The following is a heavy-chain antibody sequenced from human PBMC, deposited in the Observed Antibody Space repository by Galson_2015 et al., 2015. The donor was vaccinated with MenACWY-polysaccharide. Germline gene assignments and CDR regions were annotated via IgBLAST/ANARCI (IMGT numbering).Heavy chain of an antibody. CDR1: GDSISSYH. V-gene: IGHV4-59*01. J-gene: IGHJ6*03. CDR2: IHYRGST. D-gene: IGHD1-1*01. Sequence: ETLSLTCTVSGDSISSYHWSWIRQPSGQGLEWIGYIHYRGSTNYNPSLKSRLTISLDMSKSQFSLRLDSVTSADTAVYYCARLNQLSSNYHMDVWGKGITVTVSS. CDR3: ARLNQLSSNYHMDV.